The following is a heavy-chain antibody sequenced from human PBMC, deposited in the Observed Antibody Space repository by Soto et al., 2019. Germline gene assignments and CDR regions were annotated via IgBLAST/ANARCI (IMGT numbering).Heavy chain of an antibody. J-gene: IGHJ4*02. Sequence: LRLSCAASGFTFSNYAMNWVRQAPGKGLEWVSTISGNDGSTYYAGSVKGRFTISRDDSKNALYLQMNSLRAEDTAIYYCAKDPHDISLQYSGVWGQGSLGT. CDR3: AKDPHDISLQYSGV. D-gene: IGHD3-9*01. CDR2: ISGNDGST. V-gene: IGHV3-23*01. CDR1: GFTFSNYA.